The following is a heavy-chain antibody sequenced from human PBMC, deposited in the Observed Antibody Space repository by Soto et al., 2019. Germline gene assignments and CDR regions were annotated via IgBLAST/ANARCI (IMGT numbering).Heavy chain of an antibody. J-gene: IGHJ4*02. CDR2: IYYSGST. CDR3: AGGDRDYVNY. V-gene: IGHV4-31*03. Sequence: SETLSLTCTVSGGSISSGGYYWSWIRQHPGKGLEWIGYIYYSGSTYYNPSLKSRVTVSVDTSKNQFSLKLSSVTAADTAVYYCAGGDRDYVNYWGQGTLVTVSS. D-gene: IGHD4-17*01. CDR1: GGSISSGGYY.